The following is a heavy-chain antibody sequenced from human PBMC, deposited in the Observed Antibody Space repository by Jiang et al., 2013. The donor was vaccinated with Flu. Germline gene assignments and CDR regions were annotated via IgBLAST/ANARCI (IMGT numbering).Heavy chain of an antibody. CDR3: ARTYYDVLTGYYPDHFDY. J-gene: IGHJ4*02. Sequence: QLLESGGGLVQPGGSLRLSCAASGFTFSDYWMSWVRQAPGKGLEWVASIKHNGGEQYYVDSVKGRFTIFRDNAKNSLYLQMNSLRAEDTAVYFCARTYYDVLTGYYPDHFDYWGPGTLVTVSS. CDR1: GFTFSDYW. D-gene: IGHD3-9*01. V-gene: IGHV3-7*01. CDR2: IKHNGGEQ.